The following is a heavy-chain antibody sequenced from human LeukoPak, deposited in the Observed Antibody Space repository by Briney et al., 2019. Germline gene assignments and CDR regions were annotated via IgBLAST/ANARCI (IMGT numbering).Heavy chain of an antibody. J-gene: IGHJ4*02. CDR1: GFTFSSYA. D-gene: IGHD6-19*01. CDR3: VSSGFDY. V-gene: IGHV3-30*04. CDR2: ISYDGSNK. Sequence: GGSLRPSCAASGFTFSSYAMHWVRQAPGKGLEWVAVISYDGSNKYYADSVKGRFTISRDNSKNTLYLQMNSLRAEDTAVYYCVSSGFDYWGQGTLVTVSS.